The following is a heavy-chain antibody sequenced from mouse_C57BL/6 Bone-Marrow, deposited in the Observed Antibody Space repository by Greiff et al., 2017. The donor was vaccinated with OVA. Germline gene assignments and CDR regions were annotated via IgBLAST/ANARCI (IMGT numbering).Heavy chain of an antibody. D-gene: IGHD2-4*01. CDR1: GFTFSSYA. CDR2: ISDGGSYT. J-gene: IGHJ2*01. Sequence: EVQGVESGGGLVKPGGSLKLSCAASGFTFSSYAMSWVRQTPETRLEWVATISDGGSYTYYPDNVKGRFTISRDNAKNNLYLQMSHLKSEDTAMYYCAREDYDYDYFDYWGQGTTLTVSS. V-gene: IGHV5-4*01. CDR3: AREDYDYDYFDY.